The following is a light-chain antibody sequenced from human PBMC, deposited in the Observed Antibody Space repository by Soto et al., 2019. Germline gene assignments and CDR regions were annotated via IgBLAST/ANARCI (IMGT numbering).Light chain of an antibody. J-gene: IGKJ1*01. CDR3: QQYGDSPKT. V-gene: IGKV3-20*01. Sequence: VLTQSPGTLSLSPGERATLFCRASRSVSSSYLAWYQQKAGQAPRLLIYGASSRAAGIPDRFSGSGSGTDFTLTISRLEPEDFAAYYCQQYGDSPKTFGQGTKVDIK. CDR1: RSVSSSY. CDR2: GAS.